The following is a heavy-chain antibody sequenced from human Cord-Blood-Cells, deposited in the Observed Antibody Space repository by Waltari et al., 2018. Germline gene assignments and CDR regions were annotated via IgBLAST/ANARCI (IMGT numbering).Heavy chain of an antibody. CDR3: ARQFMITFGGVIGYYYGMDV. Sequence: QLQLQESGPGLVKPSETLSLPCTVSGGSIRSSSYYWGWIRQPPGKGQEWIGIIYYSGSTYYNPSLKSRVTISVDTSKNQFSLKLSSVTAADTAVYYCARQFMITFGGVIGYYYGMDVWGQGTTVTVSS. CDR2: IYYSGST. J-gene: IGHJ6*02. D-gene: IGHD3-16*01. V-gene: IGHV4-39*01. CDR1: GGSIRSSSYY.